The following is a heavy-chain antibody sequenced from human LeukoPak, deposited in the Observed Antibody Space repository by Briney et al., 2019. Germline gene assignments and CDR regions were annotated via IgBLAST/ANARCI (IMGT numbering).Heavy chain of an antibody. CDR2: ISDSGGDT. CDR3: SKGGSYAPLDY. V-gene: IGHV3-23*01. J-gene: IGHJ4*02. CDR1: GFTFSSSA. D-gene: IGHD1-26*01. Sequence: GGSLRLSCAASGFTFSSSAMTWVRQAPGKGLEWVSAISDSGGDTIYTASVRDRFTASSVNSKNTLYLHMNSLRAEDTPVYYCSKGGSYAPLDYWGQGALVTVSS.